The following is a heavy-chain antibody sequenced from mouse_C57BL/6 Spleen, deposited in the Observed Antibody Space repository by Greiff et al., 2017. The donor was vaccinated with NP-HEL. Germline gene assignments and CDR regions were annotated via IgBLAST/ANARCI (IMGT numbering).Heavy chain of an antibody. CDR2: IYPSDSET. Sequence: QVQLQQPGAELVRPGSSVKLSCKASGYTFTSYWMDWVKQRPGQGLEWIGNIYPSDSETHYNQKFKDKATLTVDKSSSTAYMQLSSLTSEDSAVYYCARGSLGRIDYWGQGTTLTVSS. J-gene: IGHJ2*01. CDR3: ARGSLGRIDY. CDR1: GYTFTSYW. D-gene: IGHD4-1*01. V-gene: IGHV1-61*01.